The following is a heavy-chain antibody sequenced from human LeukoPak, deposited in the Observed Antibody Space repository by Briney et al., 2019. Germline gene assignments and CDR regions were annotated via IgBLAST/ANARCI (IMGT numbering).Heavy chain of an antibody. CDR3: AREVDSSGFYYFDY. Sequence: GGSLRLSCAGSGFTFNNCGMSWVRQAPGKGLEWVSGIGGTGGCTYYADSVKGRFTISRDNAKNSLYLQMNSLRAEDTAVYYCAREVDSSGFYYFDYWGQGTLVPVSS. V-gene: IGHV3-23*01. CDR1: GFTFNNCG. J-gene: IGHJ4*02. D-gene: IGHD3-22*01. CDR2: IGGTGGCT.